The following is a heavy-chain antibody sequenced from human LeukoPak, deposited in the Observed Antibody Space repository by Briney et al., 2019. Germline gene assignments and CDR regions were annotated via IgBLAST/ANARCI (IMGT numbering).Heavy chain of an antibody. V-gene: IGHV1-2*02. Sequence: ASVELSCKASGYTFTSYGISWVRQAPGQGLEWMGWINPNSGGTNYAQKFQGRVTMTRDTSITPAYMELSRLRSDDTAVYYCARNIWFGESADAFDIWGQGTMVTVSS. D-gene: IGHD3-10*01. CDR3: ARNIWFGESADAFDI. CDR2: INPNSGGT. J-gene: IGHJ3*02. CDR1: GYTFTSYG.